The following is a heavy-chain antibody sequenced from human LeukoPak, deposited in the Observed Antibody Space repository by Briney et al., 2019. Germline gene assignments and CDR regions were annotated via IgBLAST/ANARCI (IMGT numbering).Heavy chain of an antibody. J-gene: IGHJ4*02. CDR1: GFSFSSYA. Sequence: GGSLRLSCAASGFSFSSYAMSWVRQAPGKGLEWVSTVSYNGGNTYYADSVKGRFTLYRDSSKNTVYLQIDSLRAEDTAAYYCAKGEWLDNWGQGTLLPVSS. D-gene: IGHD6-19*01. V-gene: IGHV3-23*01. CDR2: VSYNGGNT. CDR3: AKGEWLDN.